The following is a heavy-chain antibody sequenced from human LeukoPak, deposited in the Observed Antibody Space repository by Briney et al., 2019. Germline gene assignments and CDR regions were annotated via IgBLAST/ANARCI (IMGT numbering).Heavy chain of an antibody. Sequence: GGSLRLSCEVSGFTFSNFWMNWVRQAPGKGLEWVANINQDGSEKYYVDSVKGRFTISRDNAKNSVYLQMNSLRAEDTAMYYCARDFSPPGICFDYWDQGTLVTVSS. CDR3: ARDFSPPGICFDY. CDR1: GFTFSNFW. CDR2: INQDGSEK. D-gene: IGHD6-13*01. J-gene: IGHJ4*02. V-gene: IGHV3-7*01.